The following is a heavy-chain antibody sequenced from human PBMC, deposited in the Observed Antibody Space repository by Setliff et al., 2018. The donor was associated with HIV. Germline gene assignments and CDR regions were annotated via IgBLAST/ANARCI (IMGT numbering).Heavy chain of an antibody. CDR2: IYTSGST. J-gene: IGHJ6*02. D-gene: IGHD3-10*01. CDR3: VREGGRITMVRGVPSGGLDV. V-gene: IGHV4-61*09. Sequence: PSETLSLTCTVSGGSISSGSYYWSWIRQPAGKGLEWIGHIYTSGSTNYNPSLRSRVAISVDTSKYHFSLNLSSVTAADTAVYYCVREGGRITMVRGVPSGGLDVWGQGTTVTVS. CDR1: GGSISSGSYY.